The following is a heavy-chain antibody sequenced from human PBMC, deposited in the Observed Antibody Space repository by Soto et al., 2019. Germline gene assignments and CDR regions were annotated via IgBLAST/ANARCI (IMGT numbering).Heavy chain of an antibody. CDR1: GYTFTSYD. CDR2: MNPNNGYT. J-gene: IGHJ4*02. CDR3: ARGRGWRDY. Sequence: ASVKVSCKTSGYTFTSYDIHWVRQATGQGLEWMGWMNPNNGYTDYAQKFQGRVTMTRDTSLSTAYMELSSLTSDDTAVYYCARGRGWRDYCGQGPLVTVSS. D-gene: IGHD6-19*01. V-gene: IGHV1-8*01.